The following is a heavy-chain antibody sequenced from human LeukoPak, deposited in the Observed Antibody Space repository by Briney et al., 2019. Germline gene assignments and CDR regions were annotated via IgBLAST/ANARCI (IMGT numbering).Heavy chain of an antibody. CDR1: GGSISSYY. CDR2: IYYSGST. Sequence: PSETLSLTCTVSGGSISSYYWSWIRQPPGKGLEWIGYIYYSGSTNYNPSLKSRVTISVDTSKNQFSLKLSSVTAADTAVYYCARGTAVVTNSDFDYWGQGTLVTVSS. J-gene: IGHJ4*02. CDR3: ARGTAVVTNSDFDY. V-gene: IGHV4-59*01. D-gene: IGHD5-12*01.